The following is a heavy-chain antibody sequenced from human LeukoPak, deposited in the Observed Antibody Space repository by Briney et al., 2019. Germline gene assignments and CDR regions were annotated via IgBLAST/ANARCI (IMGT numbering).Heavy chain of an antibody. J-gene: IGHJ5*02. CDR3: ARHVGFITMVRGVINNNWFDP. Sequence: SETLSLTCTVSGDSLTGYYWGWIRQPPGKGLEWIGSIYYSGSPYYNPSLKSRVTISVDTSKKQFSLKLSSVTAADTAVYYCARHVGFITMVRGVINNNWFDPWGQGTLVTVSS. CDR1: GDSLTGYY. D-gene: IGHD3-10*01. V-gene: IGHV4-39*01. CDR2: IYYSGSP.